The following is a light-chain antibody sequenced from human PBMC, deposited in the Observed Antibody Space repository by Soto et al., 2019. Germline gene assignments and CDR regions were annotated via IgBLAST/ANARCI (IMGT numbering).Light chain of an antibody. J-gene: IGKJ4*01. CDR1: QSVSNN. V-gene: IGKV3-20*01. Sequence: ETVMTQSPATLSVSPGERATLPCRASQSVSNNLAWYQEKPGQAPRLLIYGASSRATGIPDRFSGSGSGTDFTLTISRLEPEDFAVYYCQQYGSSPLTFGGGTKVDIK. CDR3: QQYGSSPLT. CDR2: GAS.